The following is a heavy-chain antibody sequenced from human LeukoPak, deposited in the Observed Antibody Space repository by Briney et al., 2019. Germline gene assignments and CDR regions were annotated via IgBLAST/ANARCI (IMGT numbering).Heavy chain of an antibody. D-gene: IGHD6-19*01. J-gene: IGHJ4*02. CDR3: ARAKYGSGCLLDF. CDR1: GFTFTSYE. V-gene: IGHV3-48*03. Sequence: GGSLRLSWTVSGFTFTSYEMNWVRQAPVKGLEWVSDISKSGTTTYHADSVKGRFTISRDNDKISVHLQMNNLRAEDTAVYYCARAKYGSGCLLDFWGEGTLGTVS. CDR2: ISKSGTTT.